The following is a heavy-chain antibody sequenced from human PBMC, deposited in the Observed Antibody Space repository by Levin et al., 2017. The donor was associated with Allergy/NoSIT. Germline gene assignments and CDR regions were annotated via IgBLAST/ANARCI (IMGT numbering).Heavy chain of an antibody. CDR3: ARVVPPVPAASDPQQSPGPYYYYYMDV. CDR2: IIPIFGTA. Sequence: GGSLRLSCKASGGTFSSYAISWVRQAPGQGLEWMGGIIPIFGTANYAQKFQGRVTITADESTSTAHMELSSLRSEDTAVYYCARVVPPVPAASDPQQSPGPYYYYYMDVWGKGTTVTVSS. CDR1: GGTFSSYA. V-gene: IGHV1-69*01. D-gene: IGHD2-2*01. J-gene: IGHJ6*03.